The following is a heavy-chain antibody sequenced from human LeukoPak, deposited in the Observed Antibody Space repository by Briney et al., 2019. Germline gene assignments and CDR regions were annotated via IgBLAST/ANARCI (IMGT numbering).Heavy chain of an antibody. V-gene: IGHV3-48*03. CDR1: GFTFSSYE. CDR2: ISSSGSTI. J-gene: IGHJ3*02. D-gene: IGHD3-22*01. CDR3: ASAYDSSGYYRGAFDI. Sequence: GGSLRLSCAASGFTFSSYEMNWVRQAPGKGLEWVSYISSSGSTIYYADSVKGRFTISRDNAKNSLYLQMSSLRAEDTAVYYCASAYDSSGYYRGAFDIWGQGTMVTVSS.